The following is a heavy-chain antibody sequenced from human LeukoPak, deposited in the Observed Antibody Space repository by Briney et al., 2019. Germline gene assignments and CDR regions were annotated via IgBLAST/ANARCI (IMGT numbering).Heavy chain of an antibody. Sequence: SETLSLTCTVSGGSISSYYWSWIRQPPGKGLEWIGYIYYSGSTNYNPSLKSRVTISVDTSKNQFSLKLSSVTAADTAIYFCARDRRRDLFHAFDIWGQGTTVTVST. D-gene: IGHD1-14*01. CDR3: ARDRRRDLFHAFDI. CDR1: GGSISSYY. V-gene: IGHV4-59*01. J-gene: IGHJ3*02. CDR2: IYYSGST.